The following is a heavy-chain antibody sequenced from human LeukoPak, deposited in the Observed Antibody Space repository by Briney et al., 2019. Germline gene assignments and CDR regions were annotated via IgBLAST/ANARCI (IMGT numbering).Heavy chain of an antibody. Sequence: GGSLRLSCAASGFIFSTYSMDWVRQAPGKGLEWVSSISSSGTYKYYADSVKGRFTISRDNAKNSLYLQLNSLRAEDTAVYYCARITWGNYFDYWGQGTLVTVPS. V-gene: IGHV3-21*01. CDR3: ARITWGNYFDY. CDR2: ISSSGTYK. CDR1: GFIFSTYS. J-gene: IGHJ4*02. D-gene: IGHD7-27*01.